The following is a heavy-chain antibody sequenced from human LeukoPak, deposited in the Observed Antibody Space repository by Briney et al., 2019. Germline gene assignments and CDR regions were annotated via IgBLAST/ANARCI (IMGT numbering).Heavy chain of an antibody. V-gene: IGHV4-59*08. CDR2: IYYSGST. Sequence: PSETLSLTCTVSGGSISSYYWSWLRQPPGKGLEWIGYIYYSGSTNYNPSLKSRVTISVDTSKNQFSLKLSSVTAADTAVYYCARRDHDILTWRDAFDIWGQGTMVTVSS. CDR1: GGSISSYY. D-gene: IGHD3-9*01. J-gene: IGHJ3*02. CDR3: ARRDHDILTWRDAFDI.